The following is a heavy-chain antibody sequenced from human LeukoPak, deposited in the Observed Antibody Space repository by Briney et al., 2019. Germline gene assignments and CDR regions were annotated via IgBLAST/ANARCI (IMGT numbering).Heavy chain of an antibody. J-gene: IGHJ4*02. D-gene: IGHD2-21*01. CDR3: ARLYLDSSLFDF. Sequence: GGSLRLSCAASGFTFTNYLMGWVRQASGKGLEWVANIKQDGREKYYVDSVKGRFTISRDNAKDSLYLQMNSLRVEDTALYYCARLYLDSSLFDFRGQGTLVTVSS. CDR2: IKQDGREK. V-gene: IGHV3-7*01. CDR1: GFTFTNYL.